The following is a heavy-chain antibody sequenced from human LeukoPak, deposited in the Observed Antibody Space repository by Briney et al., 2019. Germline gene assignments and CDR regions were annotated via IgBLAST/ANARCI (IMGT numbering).Heavy chain of an antibody. CDR2: TSSSGGAT. Sequence: GGSLRLSCAASGFIFSDYYMSWIRQVPGKGLEWVSYTSSSGGATYYAGFVKGRFTVSRDNAQNSSSLRMNSLRVEDTAVYYCARDRQVHTSVDSVEYWGQGALVTVSS. CDR1: GFIFSDYY. D-gene: IGHD5-12*01. V-gene: IGHV3-11*01. CDR3: ARDRQVHTSVDSVEY. J-gene: IGHJ4*02.